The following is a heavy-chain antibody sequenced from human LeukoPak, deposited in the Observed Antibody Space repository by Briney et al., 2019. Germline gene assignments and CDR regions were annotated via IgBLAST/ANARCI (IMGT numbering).Heavy chain of an antibody. CDR3: AREVPENFNFDY. CDR2: IKPSGGST. V-gene: IGHV1-46*01. J-gene: IGHJ4*02. D-gene: IGHD2/OR15-2a*01. Sequence: GASVKVSCKASGYTFTSYYTHWVRQAPGQGLEWMGIIKPSGGSTLYAQKFQGRVTVTRDMSTSTVYVELSSLRSEDTAVYYCAREVPENFNFDYWGQGTLVTVSS. CDR1: GYTFTSYY.